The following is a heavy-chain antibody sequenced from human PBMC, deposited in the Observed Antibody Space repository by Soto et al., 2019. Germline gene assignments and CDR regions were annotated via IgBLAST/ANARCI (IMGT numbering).Heavy chain of an antibody. D-gene: IGHD3-22*01. Sequence: GGSLRLSCAASGFTFSSYAMSWVRQAPGKGLEWVSAISGSGGSTYYADSVKGRFTISRDNSKNTLYLQMNSLRAEDTAVYYCAKEGGRDYDSSGYYPVKAFDIWGQGTMVTVSS. CDR3: AKEGGRDYDSSGYYPVKAFDI. CDR2: ISGSGGST. V-gene: IGHV3-23*01. J-gene: IGHJ3*02. CDR1: GFTFSSYA.